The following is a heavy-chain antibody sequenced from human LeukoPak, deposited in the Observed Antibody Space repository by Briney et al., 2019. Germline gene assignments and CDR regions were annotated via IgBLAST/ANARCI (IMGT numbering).Heavy chain of an antibody. D-gene: IGHD3-22*01. CDR1: GFTFSS. V-gene: IGHV3-48*02. CDR2: ISSSSSTI. Sequence: GGSLRLSCAASGFTFSSMNWVRQAPGKGLEWVSYISSSSSTIYYADSVKGRSTISRDNAKNSLYLQMNSLRDEDTAVYYCARDPVLYYDSSGPLGGYYGMDVWGQGTTVTVSS. J-gene: IGHJ6*02. CDR3: ARDPVLYYDSSGPLGGYYGMDV.